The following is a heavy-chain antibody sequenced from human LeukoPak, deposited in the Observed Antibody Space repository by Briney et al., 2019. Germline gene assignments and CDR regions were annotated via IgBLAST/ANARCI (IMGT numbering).Heavy chain of an antibody. CDR2: FSAYNGNT. Sequence: ASVKVSCKASGYTFTSYGISWLRQAPGQGLEWMGGFSAYNGNTNYAQKLQGRVTMTTDTSTSTAYMELRSLRSDDTAVYYCAREGRGAYYDSSGYYYEYWGQGTLVTVSS. V-gene: IGHV1-18*01. CDR1: GYTFTSYG. CDR3: AREGRGAYYDSSGYYYEY. D-gene: IGHD3-22*01. J-gene: IGHJ4*02.